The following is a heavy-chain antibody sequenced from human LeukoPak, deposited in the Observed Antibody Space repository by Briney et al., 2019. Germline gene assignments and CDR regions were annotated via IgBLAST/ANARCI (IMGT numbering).Heavy chain of an antibody. Sequence: GGSLRLSCAASGFTFSSYAMSWVRQAPGRGLEWVSVITNNGDRTYYADSVKGRLTISRDKSKNTVSLQMNSLRAEDTAVYYCARDAYCSSTSCYLDVWGKGTTVTVSS. CDR2: ITNNGDRT. J-gene: IGHJ6*03. CDR3: ARDAYCSSTSCYLDV. V-gene: IGHV3-23*01. D-gene: IGHD2-2*01. CDR1: GFTFSSYA.